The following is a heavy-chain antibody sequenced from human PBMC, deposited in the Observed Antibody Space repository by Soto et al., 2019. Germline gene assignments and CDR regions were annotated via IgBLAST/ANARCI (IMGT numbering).Heavy chain of an antibody. Sequence: GGSLRLSCAASGFTFRAYDTHWVRQAPGKGLEWVAVISYDGTNKYYAGSVRGRFTISRDNSENTVFLQMNSLRAEDTAMYYCARTFLEALGSFDYWGQGTLVTVSS. V-gene: IGHV3-30*01. CDR3: ARTFLEALGSFDY. J-gene: IGHJ4*02. CDR2: ISYDGTNK. D-gene: IGHD6-6*01. CDR1: GFTFRAYD.